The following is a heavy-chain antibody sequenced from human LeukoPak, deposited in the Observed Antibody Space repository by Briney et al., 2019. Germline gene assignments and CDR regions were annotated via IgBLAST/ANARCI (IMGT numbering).Heavy chain of an antibody. Sequence: PSETLSLTCAVYGGSFSGYYWSWIRQPPGKGLEWIGEINHSGSTNYNPSLKSRVTISVDTSKNQFSLKLSSVTAADTAVYYCARSALTGYSWTFDYWGQGTLVTVSS. J-gene: IGHJ4*02. D-gene: IGHD3-9*01. V-gene: IGHV4-34*01. CDR1: GGSFSGYY. CDR2: INHSGST. CDR3: ARSALTGYSWTFDY.